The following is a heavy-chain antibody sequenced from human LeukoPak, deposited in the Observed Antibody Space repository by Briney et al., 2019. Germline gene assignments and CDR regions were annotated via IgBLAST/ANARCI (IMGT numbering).Heavy chain of an antibody. Sequence: SVKVSCKASGGTFSSYAISWVRQAPAQGLEWMGRIIPIFGIANYAQKFQGRVTITADKSTSTAYMELSSLRSEDTAVYYCASNYYDSSGYYGPFDYWGQGTLVTVSS. CDR2: IIPIFGIA. CDR3: ASNYYDSSGYYGPFDY. V-gene: IGHV1-69*04. D-gene: IGHD3-22*01. J-gene: IGHJ4*02. CDR1: GGTFSSYA.